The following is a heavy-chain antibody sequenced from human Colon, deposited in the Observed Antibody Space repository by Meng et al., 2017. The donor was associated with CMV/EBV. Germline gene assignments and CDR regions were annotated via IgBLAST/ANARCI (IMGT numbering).Heavy chain of an antibody. Sequence: ASGNPFTYRYLHWVRQAPGQALEWMGWITPFSGNTNYAQTFQARVTITWDRSMSTAYMELSSLRSEDPAMFYCFGYNYGSGAEYFHHWGQGTLVTVSS. J-gene: IGHJ1*01. CDR1: GNPFTYRY. D-gene: IGHD5-18*01. CDR3: FGYNYGSGAEYFHH. CDR2: ITPFSGNT. V-gene: IGHV1-45*02.